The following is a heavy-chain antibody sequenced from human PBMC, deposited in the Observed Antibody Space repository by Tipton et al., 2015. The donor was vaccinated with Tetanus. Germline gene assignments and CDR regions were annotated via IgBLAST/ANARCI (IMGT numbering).Heavy chain of an antibody. CDR3: TRHVVEAVPRWFDP. D-gene: IGHD2-2*01. CDR1: GGSISPYY. V-gene: IGHV4-39*01. Sequence: LRLSCTVSGGSISPYYWGWIRQPPGEGLEWIASVYYDGSAYTNPSLKSRIAISIDTSGSQFSLKVHSVTAADTAFYYCTRHVVEAVPRWFDPWGQGTLVTVSS. CDR2: VYYDGSA. J-gene: IGHJ5*02.